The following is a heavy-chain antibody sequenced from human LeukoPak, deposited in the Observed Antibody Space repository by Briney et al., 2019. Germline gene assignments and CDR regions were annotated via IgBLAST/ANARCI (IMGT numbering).Heavy chain of an antibody. CDR3: ARDRDYYDSSPLGY. CDR1: GYTFTSYG. V-gene: IGHV1-18*01. Sequence: ASVKVSCKASGYTFTSYGISWVRQAPGQGLVWMGWISAYNGNTNYAQKLQGRVTMTTDTSTSTAYMELRSLRSDDTAVYYCARDRDYYDSSPLGYWGQGTLVTVSS. J-gene: IGHJ4*02. D-gene: IGHD3-22*01. CDR2: ISAYNGNT.